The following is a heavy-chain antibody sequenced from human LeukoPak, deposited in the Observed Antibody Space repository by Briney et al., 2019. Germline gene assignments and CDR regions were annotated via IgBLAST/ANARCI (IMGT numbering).Heavy chain of an antibody. CDR3: ARPRYYYDSSGYYPPYYYYYYMDV. CDR1: GFTFSSYA. CDR2: ISYDGSNK. J-gene: IGHJ6*03. V-gene: IGHV3-30*04. D-gene: IGHD3-22*01. Sequence: PGGSLRLSCAASGFTFSSYAMHWVRQAPGKGLEWVAVISYDGSNKYYADSVKGRFTISRDNSKNTLYLQMNSLRAEDTAVYYCARPRYYYDSSGYYPPYYYYYYMDVWGKGTTVTVSS.